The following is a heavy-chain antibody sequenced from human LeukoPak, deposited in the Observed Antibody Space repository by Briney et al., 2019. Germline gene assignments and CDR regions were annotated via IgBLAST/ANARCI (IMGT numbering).Heavy chain of an antibody. D-gene: IGHD2-2*02. CDR1: GYTFTGYH. V-gene: IGHV1-2*02. CDR2: INPSSGGT. Sequence: ASVKVSCKASGYTFTGYHIHWVRQAPGQGLEWMGWINPSSGGTNYAQKFQGRVTMTRDTSISTAYMELSSLRSDDTAVYYCARRYCSSTNCYTPGFDPWGQGTLVTVSS. J-gene: IGHJ5*02. CDR3: ARRYCSSTNCYTPGFDP.